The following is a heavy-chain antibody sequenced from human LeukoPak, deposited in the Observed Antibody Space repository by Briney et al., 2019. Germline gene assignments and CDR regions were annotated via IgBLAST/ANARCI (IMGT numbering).Heavy chain of an antibody. D-gene: IGHD1-1*01. Sequence: GESLQISCKGSGYSFTSYWISWVRQMPGKGLEWMGRIDPSDSYTNYSPSFQGHVTISADKSISTAYLQWSSLKASDTAMYYCARALGTTRTTVDYWGQGTLVTVSS. CDR3: ARALGTTRTTVDY. CDR2: IDPSDSYT. J-gene: IGHJ4*02. V-gene: IGHV5-10-1*01. CDR1: GYSFTSYW.